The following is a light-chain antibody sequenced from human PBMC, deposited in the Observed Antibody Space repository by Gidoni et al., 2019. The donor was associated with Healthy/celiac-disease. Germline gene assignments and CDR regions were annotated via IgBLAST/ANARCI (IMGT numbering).Light chain of an antibody. CDR1: QSVSSSY. CDR3: QQYGSSPCT. V-gene: IGKV3-20*01. Sequence: TQSPGTLSLSPGERATLSCRASQSVSSSYLAWYQQKPGQAPRLLIYCASSRATGIPDRFSGSGSGTDFTLTISSLEPEDFAVYYCQQYGSSPCTFGQGTKVEIK. CDR2: CAS. J-gene: IGKJ1*01.